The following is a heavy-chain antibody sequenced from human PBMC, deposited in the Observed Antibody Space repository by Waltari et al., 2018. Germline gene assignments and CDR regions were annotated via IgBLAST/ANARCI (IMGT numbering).Heavy chain of an antibody. CDR3: AKDRGRDGYYFDY. CDR2: IWYDGRNK. V-gene: IGHV3-30*18. J-gene: IGHJ4*02. Sequence: QVQLVESGGGVVQPGRSLRLSCAASGFTFSSYGMHWVRRAPGKGLEWVAVIWYDGRNKYYADSVKGRFTISRDNSKNTLYLQMNSLRAEDTAMYYCAKDRGRDGYYFDYWGQGTLVTVSS. D-gene: IGHD1-26*01. CDR1: GFTFSSYG.